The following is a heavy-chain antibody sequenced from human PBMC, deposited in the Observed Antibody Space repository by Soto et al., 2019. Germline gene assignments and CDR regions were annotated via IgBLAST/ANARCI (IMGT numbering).Heavy chain of an antibody. CDR1: GGSISSGDYY. J-gene: IGHJ4*02. Sequence: SETLSLTCTVSGGSISSGDYYWSWIRQPPGKDLEWIGYIYYSGSTYYNPSLKSRVTISVDTSKYQFSLKLSSVTAADTAVYYCARETVYDSSGYYLGKYYFDYWGQGTLVTVSS. D-gene: IGHD3-22*01. CDR2: IYYSGST. V-gene: IGHV4-30-4*01. CDR3: ARETVYDSSGYYLGKYYFDY.